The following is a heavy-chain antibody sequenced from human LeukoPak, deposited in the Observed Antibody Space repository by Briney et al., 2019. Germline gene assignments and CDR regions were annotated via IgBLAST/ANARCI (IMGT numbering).Heavy chain of an antibody. Sequence: GASVKVSCKASGGTFSSYAISWVRQAPGQGLGWMGGIIPIFGTANYAQKFQGRVTITADESTSTAYMELSSLRSEDTAVYYCAREGFSGGSCDYWGQGTLVTVSS. CDR2: IIPIFGTA. V-gene: IGHV1-69*13. CDR3: AREGFSGGSCDY. CDR1: GGTFSSYA. J-gene: IGHJ4*02. D-gene: IGHD2-15*01.